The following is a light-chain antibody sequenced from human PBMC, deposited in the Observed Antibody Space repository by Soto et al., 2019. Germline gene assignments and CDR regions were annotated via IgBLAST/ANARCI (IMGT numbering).Light chain of an antibody. J-gene: IGKJ4*01. V-gene: IGKV1-39*01. CDR3: KQSYSSPLLA. CDR1: QIIDTY. CDR2: GVS. Sequence: DIHMTQSPSSLYASIGDRVTITCRSSQIIDTYLNWYQQKAGKAPKLLIYGVSKLQSGVPPRFSGSGSGTEFTLTITGLQPADFATYDCKQSYSSPLLAFGGGTKVAIK.